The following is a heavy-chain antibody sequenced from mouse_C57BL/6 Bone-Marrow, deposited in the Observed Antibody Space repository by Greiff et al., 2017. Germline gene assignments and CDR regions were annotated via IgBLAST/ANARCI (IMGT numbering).Heavy chain of an antibody. V-gene: IGHV2-5*01. D-gene: IGHD2-5*01. CDR3: AKRSNYYAMDY. CDR1: GFSLTSYG. Sequence: VKLQESGPGLVQPSQSLSITCTVSGFSLTSYGVHWVRQSPGKGLEWLGVIWRGGSTDYNAAFMSRLGITKDNSKSQVFFKMNSLQADDTAIYYCAKRSNYYAMDYWGQGTSVTVSS. CDR2: IWRGGST. J-gene: IGHJ4*01.